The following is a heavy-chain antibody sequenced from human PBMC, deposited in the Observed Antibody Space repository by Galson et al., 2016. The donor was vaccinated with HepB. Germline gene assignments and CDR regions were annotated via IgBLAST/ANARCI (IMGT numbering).Heavy chain of an antibody. CDR1: GFIFSDYS. J-gene: IGHJ6*02. CDR3: VKSTVRHLRYSGMDV. D-gene: IGHD4-11*01. V-gene: IGHV3-21*01. Sequence: SLRLSCAASGFIFSDYSMSWVRQAPGKGLEWVSSTGTGSTYKYYADSVKGRFTISRDYAQNSLFLQMNSLRVEDTAVYYCVKSTVRHLRYSGMDVWGQGTTVTVSS. CDR2: TGTGSTYK.